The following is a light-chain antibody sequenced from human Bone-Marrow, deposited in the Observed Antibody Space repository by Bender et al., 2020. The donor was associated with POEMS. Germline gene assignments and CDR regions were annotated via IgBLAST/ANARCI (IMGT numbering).Light chain of an antibody. CDR3: CSYAGGTTDVL. V-gene: IGLV2-11*01. CDR2: DVS. Sequence: QSALTQPPSASGSPGQSVTISCTGTSSDVGAYDYVSWYQQHPGKAPKLMIYDVSQRPSGVPDRFSASKSGNTASLTISGLQAEDEADYYCCSYAGGTTDVLFGGGTKLTVL. CDR1: SSDVGAYDY. J-gene: IGLJ3*02.